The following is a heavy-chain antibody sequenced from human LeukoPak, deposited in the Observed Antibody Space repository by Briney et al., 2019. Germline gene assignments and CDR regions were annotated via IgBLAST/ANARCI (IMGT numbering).Heavy chain of an antibody. D-gene: IGHD4-17*01. J-gene: IGHJ4*02. CDR2: IYHSGST. V-gene: IGHV4-38-2*02. CDR3: ARGTTEFDY. CDR1: GYSINSGYY. Sequence: PSETLSLTCTVSGYSINSGYYWGWIRQPPGKGLEWIGSIYHSGSTYYNPSLKSRVTISVDTSKNQFSLKLSSVTAAVTAVYYCARGTTEFDYWGQGTLVTVSS.